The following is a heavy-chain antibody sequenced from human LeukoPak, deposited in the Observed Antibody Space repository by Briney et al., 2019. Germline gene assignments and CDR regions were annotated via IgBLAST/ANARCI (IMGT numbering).Heavy chain of an antibody. V-gene: IGHV3-30*02. CDR3: AKDRPHSSGWGTPADF. Sequence: SGGSLRLSCAASGFTFSTSGMHWVRQAPVKGLEWVAYVPFDGIKKFYADSVRGRFTISRDNSKKTLYLQLNSLRPDDPAVYYCAKDRPHSSGWGTPADFWGQGTLVTVSS. CDR1: GFTFSTSG. CDR2: VPFDGIKK. D-gene: IGHD6-19*01. J-gene: IGHJ4*02.